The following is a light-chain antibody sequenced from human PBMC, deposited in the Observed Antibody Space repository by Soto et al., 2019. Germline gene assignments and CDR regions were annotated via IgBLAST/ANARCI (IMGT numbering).Light chain of an antibody. CDR3: QQANSFPFT. CDR2: GAS. V-gene: IGKV1-6*01. CDR1: QGISNE. J-gene: IGKJ3*01. Sequence: IQMTQSPSSLSASVGDRVTITCRASQGISNELGWYQQRPGKAPKVLIYGASNLQSGVPSRFSGSASGTDFTLTISSLQPEDFATYYCQQANSFPFTFGPGTKVDIK.